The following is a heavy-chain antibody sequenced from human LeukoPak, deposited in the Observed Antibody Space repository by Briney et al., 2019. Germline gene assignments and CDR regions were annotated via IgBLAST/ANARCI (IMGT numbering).Heavy chain of an antibody. CDR2: IIPIFGTA. CDR1: GGTFSSYA. V-gene: IGHV1-69*13. CDR3: ARVSANTYYYGSGSYQYFDY. Sequence: GASVKVSCKASGGTFSSYAISWVRQAPGQGLEWMGGIIPIFGTANYAQKFQGRVTITADESTSTAYMELSSLRSEDTAVYYCARVSANTYYYGSGSYQYFDYWGQGTLVTVSS. J-gene: IGHJ4*02. D-gene: IGHD3-10*01.